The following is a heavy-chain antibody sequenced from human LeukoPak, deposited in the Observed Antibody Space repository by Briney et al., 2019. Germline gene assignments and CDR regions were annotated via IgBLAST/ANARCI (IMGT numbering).Heavy chain of an antibody. CDR2: GYYSGST. Sequence: PSETLSLTCTVSRGSITSISYYWGSLRQPPGKGLEWNGSGYYSGSTYYHPSLKSRVTMSVDTSKNQFSLKLSSVTAADTAVYYCARHIQIAFRVFRLGWIDPWGQGTLVTVSS. CDR1: RGSITSISYY. D-gene: IGHD3-3*02. CDR3: ARHIQIAFRVFRLGWIDP. V-gene: IGHV4-39*01. J-gene: IGHJ5*02.